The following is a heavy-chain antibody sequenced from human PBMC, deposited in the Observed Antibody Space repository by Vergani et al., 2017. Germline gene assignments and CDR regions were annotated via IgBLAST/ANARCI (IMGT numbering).Heavy chain of an antibody. CDR2: IKSQIDGGTT. J-gene: IGHJ5*02. D-gene: IGHD3-22*01. CDR1: GFSFSNAW. Sequence: VQLVESGGGLVKPGGSLRLSCAASGFSFSNAWMTWVRQGPGKGLEWVGRIKSQIDGGTTDYAAPVKGRFTISRDDSTNMLYLHMNSLRAEDTAVYYCARDPGPSGFGWFDPWGQGTLVTVSS. CDR3: ARDPGPSGFGWFDP. V-gene: IGHV3-15*01.